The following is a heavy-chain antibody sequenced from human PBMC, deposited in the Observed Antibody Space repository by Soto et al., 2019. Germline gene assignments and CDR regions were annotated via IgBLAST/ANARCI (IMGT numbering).Heavy chain of an antibody. CDR3: MRSYSY. V-gene: IGHV3-7*03. Sequence: EVQLVESGGGLVQPGGSLRLSCAASGFTFSTFWMTWVRQAPGKGLEWVANIKEDGSEKYYVDSVKGRFTISRDNAKNSLYLQMSSLRAEDTAMCYCMRSYSYWGQGTLVSVSS. J-gene: IGHJ4*02. D-gene: IGHD2-21*01. CDR2: IKEDGSEK. CDR1: GFTFSTFW.